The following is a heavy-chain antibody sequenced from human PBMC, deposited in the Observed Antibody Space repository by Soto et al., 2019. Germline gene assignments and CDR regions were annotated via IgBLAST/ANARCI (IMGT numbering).Heavy chain of an antibody. D-gene: IGHD2-2*01. Sequence: QVQLVESGGGVVQPGRSLRLSCAASGFSFSDYGMHWVRQAPGKGLEWVAVISHYETKKYFEDSVKDRFTISRDNSKNTVYLQLDSLRVEDTAVYYCAKDWVGGSNRYQLDKWGQGTLVIVSP. J-gene: IGHJ4*01. CDR2: ISHYETKK. CDR1: GFSFSDYG. CDR3: AKDWVGGSNRYQLDK. V-gene: IGHV3-30*18.